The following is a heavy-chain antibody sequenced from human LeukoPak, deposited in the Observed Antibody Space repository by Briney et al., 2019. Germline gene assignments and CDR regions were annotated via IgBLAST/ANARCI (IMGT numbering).Heavy chain of an antibody. CDR2: ISYDGSNK. CDR1: GFTFSSYA. CDR3: ARESGWEPTPVSGYFDY. V-gene: IGHV3-30-3*01. J-gene: IGHJ4*02. D-gene: IGHD1-26*01. Sequence: QPGGSLRLSCAASGFTFSSYAMHWVRQAPGKGLEWVAVISYDGSNKYYADSVKGRFTISRDNSKNTLYLQMNSLRAEGTAVYYCARESGWEPTPVSGYFDYWGQGTLVTVSS.